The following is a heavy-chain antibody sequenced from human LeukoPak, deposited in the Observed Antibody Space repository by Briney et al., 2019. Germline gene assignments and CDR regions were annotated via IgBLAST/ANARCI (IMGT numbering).Heavy chain of an antibody. CDR1: VYTFTGYY. V-gene: IGHV1-2*02. CDR3: ARANENTAMVIAY. D-gene: IGHD5-18*01. CDR2: INPNSGGT. Sequence: ASVNVSFKSSVYTFTGYYIHWVRQAPGQGLEWMGWINPNSGGTNYATKFQGRVHMTRDTSISTAYMELSRLRSDETVMYYCARANENTAMVIAYWGQGTLVTVSS. J-gene: IGHJ4*02.